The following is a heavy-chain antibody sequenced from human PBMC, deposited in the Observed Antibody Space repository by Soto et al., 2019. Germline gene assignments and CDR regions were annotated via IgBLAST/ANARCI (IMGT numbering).Heavy chain of an antibody. Sequence: PSQTLSLTCVISGDSVSSNSAAWNWIRQSPSRGLEWLGRTYYRSMWSYDYAVSVKSRITINPGTSKNQFSLQLNSVTPEDTAVYYCARFRVDAFDIWGQGTMVTVSS. CDR1: GDSVSSNSAA. V-gene: IGHV6-1*01. J-gene: IGHJ3*02. CDR2: TYYRSMWSY. CDR3: ARFRVDAFDI.